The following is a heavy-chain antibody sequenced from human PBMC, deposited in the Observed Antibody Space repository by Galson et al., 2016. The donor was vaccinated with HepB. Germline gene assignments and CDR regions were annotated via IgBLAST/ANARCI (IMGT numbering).Heavy chain of an antibody. CDR2: ISGRGDTT. D-gene: IGHD2-2*01. V-gene: IGHV3-23*01. J-gene: IGHJ5*02. Sequence: SLRLSCAASGFTFSDYAMSWVRQAPGKGLEWVSSISGRGDTTNDADAARGRITISIDNSRNTLSLQMDSLRAEDSAIYYCAKGNIVQVPASPYAWGQGALVTVSS. CDR1: GFTFSDYA. CDR3: AKGNIVQVPASPYA.